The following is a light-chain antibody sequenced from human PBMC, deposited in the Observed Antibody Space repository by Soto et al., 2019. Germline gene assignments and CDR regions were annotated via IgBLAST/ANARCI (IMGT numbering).Light chain of an antibody. CDR2: DVS. Sequence: EIVMTQSPGTLSVSPGERATLSCRAGQGVTTNFAWYQQKSGQSPRLLIYDVSIRATGVPARFSGTGSETDFTLTISSLQSEDFAVYYCQQYNNWPRTFGQGTKVDIK. V-gene: IGKV3-15*01. CDR3: QQYNNWPRT. J-gene: IGKJ1*01. CDR1: QGVTTN.